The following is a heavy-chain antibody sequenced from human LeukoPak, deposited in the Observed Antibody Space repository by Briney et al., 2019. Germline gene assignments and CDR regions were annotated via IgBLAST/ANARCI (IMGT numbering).Heavy chain of an antibody. V-gene: IGHV1-46*01. CDR3: ARAGDYYGSGSYYFDY. CDR2: INPSSGST. D-gene: IGHD3-10*01. CDR1: GYTFTTYY. Sequence: GASVKVSCKASGYTFTTYYMHWVRQAPGQGLEWMGIINPSSGSTNYAQKFQGRVTMTRDTSTSTVYVELRSLRSEDTAVYYCARAGDYYGSGSYYFDYWGQGTLVTVSS. J-gene: IGHJ4*02.